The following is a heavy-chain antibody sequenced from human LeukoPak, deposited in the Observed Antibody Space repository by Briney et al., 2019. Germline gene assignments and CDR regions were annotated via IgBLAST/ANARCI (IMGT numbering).Heavy chain of an antibody. Sequence: PGGPLRLSCAASGFTLRSYAMHWVRQAPGKGLEYVSAISSNGGSTYYANSVKGRFTISRDNSKNTLYLQMGSLRAEDMAVYYCARDGSGWAFDYWGQGTLVTVSS. CDR1: GFTLRSYA. CDR3: ARDGSGWAFDY. V-gene: IGHV3-64*01. CDR2: ISSNGGST. D-gene: IGHD6-19*01. J-gene: IGHJ4*02.